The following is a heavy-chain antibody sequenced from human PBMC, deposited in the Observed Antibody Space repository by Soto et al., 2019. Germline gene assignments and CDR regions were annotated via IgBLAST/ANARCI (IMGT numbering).Heavy chain of an antibody. CDR2: ISPDGRKT. CDR3: TKGPHRTIFEVVNIPIDC. J-gene: IGHJ4*02. D-gene: IGHD3-3*01. V-gene: IGHV3-30*18. Sequence: QVELVESGGGVVQPGRSLRLSCAASGFAFNNYGMHWVRQAPGKGLEWVAIISPDGRKTYYADSVRGRFTISRDNSKDTLYVQINNLRAEDTAVYYCTKGPHRTIFEVVNIPIDCWGQGTLVTVSS. CDR1: GFAFNNYG.